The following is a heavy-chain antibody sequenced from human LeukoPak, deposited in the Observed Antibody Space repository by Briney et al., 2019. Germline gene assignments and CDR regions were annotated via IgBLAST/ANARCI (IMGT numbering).Heavy chain of an antibody. CDR2: ISGSGDTT. CDR3: AKDQGENWFDP. Sequence: PGGSLRLSCAASGFTFSSYAMSWVRQAPGKGLEWVSVISGSGDTTYYADSVKGRFTISRDNSKNTLYLQMNSLRAEDTALYYCAKDQGENWFDPWGQGTLVTVSS. CDR1: GFTFSSYA. V-gene: IGHV3-23*01. D-gene: IGHD3-16*01. J-gene: IGHJ5*02.